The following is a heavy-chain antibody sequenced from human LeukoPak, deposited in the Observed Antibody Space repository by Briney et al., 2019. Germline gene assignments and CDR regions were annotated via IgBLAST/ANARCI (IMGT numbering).Heavy chain of an antibody. CDR2: IIPIFGTA. D-gene: IGHD5-24*01. V-gene: IGHV1-69*05. J-gene: IGHJ6*03. CDR3: ARGQRWLQLPRYYYYMDV. CDR1: GGTFSSYA. Sequence: GASVKVSCKASGGTFSSYAISWVRQAPGQGLEWMGGIIPIFGTANYAQKFQGRVTITTDESTSTAYMELSSLRSEDTAVYYCARGQRWLQLPRYYYYMDVWGKGTTVTVSS.